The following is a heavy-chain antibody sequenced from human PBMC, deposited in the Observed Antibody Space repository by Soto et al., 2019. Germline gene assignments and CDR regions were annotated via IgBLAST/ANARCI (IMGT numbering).Heavy chain of an antibody. CDR1: GYTFTSYA. J-gene: IGHJ4*02. V-gene: IGHV1-3*01. Sequence: ASVKVSCKASGYTFTSYAMHWERQAPGQRLDWIGWINAGNGNTKYSQKFQGRVTITRDTSASTAYMELSSLRSEDTAVYYCAREMEYYYDSSGYDYWGQGTLVTVSS. CDR3: AREMEYYYDSSGYDY. D-gene: IGHD3-22*01. CDR2: INAGNGNT.